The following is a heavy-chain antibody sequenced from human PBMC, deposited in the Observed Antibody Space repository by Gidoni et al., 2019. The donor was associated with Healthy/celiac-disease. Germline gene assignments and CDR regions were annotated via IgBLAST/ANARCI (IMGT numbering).Heavy chain of an antibody. CDR2: ISAYNGNT. D-gene: IGHD3-10*01. CDR1: GYTFTSYG. J-gene: IGHJ6*02. CDR3: ARGIAMFRGVSAHYYGMDV. Sequence: QVQLVQSGAEVKKPGASVTVSCQASGYTFTSYGLSGVRQAPGQGLEWMGWISAYNGNTNYAQKLQGRVTMTTDTSTSTAYMELRSLRSDDTAVYYCARGIAMFRGVSAHYYGMDVWGQGTTVTVSS. V-gene: IGHV1-18*01.